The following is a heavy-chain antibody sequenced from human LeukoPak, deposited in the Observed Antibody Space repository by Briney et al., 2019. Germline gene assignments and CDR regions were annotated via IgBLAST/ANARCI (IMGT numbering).Heavy chain of an antibody. CDR3: ARCPYYYDSSGSPQGAFDI. J-gene: IGHJ3*02. CDR1: GGSISSYY. Sequence: SETLSLTCTVSGGSISSYYWSWIRQPPGKGLEWIGYIYYSGSTNYNPSLKSRVTISVDTSKNQFSLKLSSVTAADTAVYYCARCPYYYDSSGSPQGAFDIWGQGTMVTVSS. CDR2: IYYSGST. D-gene: IGHD3-22*01. V-gene: IGHV4-59*08.